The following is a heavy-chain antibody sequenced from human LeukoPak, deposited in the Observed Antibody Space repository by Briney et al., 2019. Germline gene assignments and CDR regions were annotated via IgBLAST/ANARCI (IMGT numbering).Heavy chain of an antibody. CDR1: GGSISSYY. J-gene: IGHJ6*02. Sequence: PSETLSLTCTVSGGSISSYYWSWIRQPPGKGLEWMGYIYYSGSTNYNPSLKSRVTISVDTSENQFSLKLSSVTAADTAVYYCARITMVRGVTPFYYYGMDVWGQGTTVTVSS. CDR3: ARITMVRGVTPFYYYGMDV. CDR2: IYYSGST. V-gene: IGHV4-59*08. D-gene: IGHD3-10*01.